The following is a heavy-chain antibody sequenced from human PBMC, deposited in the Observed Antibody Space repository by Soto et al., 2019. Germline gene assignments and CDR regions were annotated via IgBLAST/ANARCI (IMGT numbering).Heavy chain of an antibody. V-gene: IGHV3-7*04. J-gene: IGHJ6*02. D-gene: IGHD5-12*01. Sequence: EVQLVESGGGLVQPGGSLRLSCAASGFTFSSYWMTWVRQAPGKGLEWVANIKQDGSEKYYVDSVKGRFTISRDNAKNSLYLQMNSLRAEDTAVYYCVRDPNIVTTIRVRYYYYGMDVWGQGTTVTVSS. CDR1: GFTFSSYW. CDR2: IKQDGSEK. CDR3: VRDPNIVTTIRVRYYYYGMDV.